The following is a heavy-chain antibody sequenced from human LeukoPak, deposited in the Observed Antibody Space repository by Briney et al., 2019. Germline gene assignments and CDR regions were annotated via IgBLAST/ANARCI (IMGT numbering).Heavy chain of an antibody. D-gene: IGHD1-14*01. Sequence: GSLRLSCAASGFTLSSYAMSWVRQAPGKGLEWVSAISVSGNTYHADSVKGRFTISRDNAKNSLYLQMNSLRAEDTAVYYCARDRGNQRGYYYYYMDVWGKGTTVTVSS. CDR1: GFTLSSYA. J-gene: IGHJ6*03. CDR3: ARDRGNQRGYYYYYMDV. V-gene: IGHV3-69-1*01. CDR2: ISVSGNT.